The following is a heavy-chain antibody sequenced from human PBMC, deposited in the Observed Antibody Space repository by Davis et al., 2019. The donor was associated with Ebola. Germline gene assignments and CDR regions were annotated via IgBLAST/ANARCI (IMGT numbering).Heavy chain of an antibody. CDR3: ARDHYDSSGHDY. J-gene: IGHJ4*02. V-gene: IGHV3-7*01. CDR1: GFTFSSYW. CDR2: IKQDGSEK. Sequence: GESLKISCAASGFTFSSYWMSWVRQAPGKGLEWVANIKQDGSEKYYVDSVKGRFTISRDNAKNSLYLQMNSLRDEDTAVYYCARDHYDSSGHDYWGQGTLVTVSS. D-gene: IGHD3-22*01.